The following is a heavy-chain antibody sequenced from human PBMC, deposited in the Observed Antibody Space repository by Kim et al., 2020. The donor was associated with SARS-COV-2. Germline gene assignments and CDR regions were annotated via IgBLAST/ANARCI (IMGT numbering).Heavy chain of an antibody. J-gene: IGHJ5*02. CDR3: ARQQQLGQGRFDP. Sequence: GGSLRLFCAASGFTFSSYEMNWVRQAPGKGLEWISYIGSSGSTTFYADSVKGRFTVSRDNVKNLLFLQMNSLRAEDTAIYYCARQQQLGQGRFDPWGQGTLVTVSS. CDR1: GFTFSSYE. V-gene: IGHV3-48*03. D-gene: IGHD6-13*01. CDR2: IGSSGSTT.